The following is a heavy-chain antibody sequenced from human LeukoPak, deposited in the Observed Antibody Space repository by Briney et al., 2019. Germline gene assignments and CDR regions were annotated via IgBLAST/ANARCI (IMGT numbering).Heavy chain of an antibody. V-gene: IGHV3-23*01. J-gene: IGHJ3*02. CDR2: ISGSGGST. CDR3: AKWRIAAAMGDAFDI. D-gene: IGHD6-13*01. CDR1: GFSFSSYA. Sequence: PGGSLRLSCVASGFSFSSYAMSWVRQAPGKGLEWVSAISGSGGSTYYADSVKGRFTISRDNSKNTLYLQMNSLRAEDTAVYYCAKWRIAAAMGDAFDIWGQGTMVTVSS.